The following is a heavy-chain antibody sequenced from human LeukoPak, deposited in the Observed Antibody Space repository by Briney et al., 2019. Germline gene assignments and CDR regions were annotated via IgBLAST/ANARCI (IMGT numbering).Heavy chain of an antibody. J-gene: IGHJ4*02. V-gene: IGHV1-46*01. D-gene: IGHD5-24*01. Sequence: ASVKVSCKASGYTFTSYYMHWVRQAPGQGLEWMGIINPSGGSTSYAQKFQGRVTMTRDTSISTAYMELSRLRSDDTAVYYCARDREEGYWGQGTLVTVSS. CDR1: GYTFTSYY. CDR3: ARDREEGY. CDR2: INPSGGST.